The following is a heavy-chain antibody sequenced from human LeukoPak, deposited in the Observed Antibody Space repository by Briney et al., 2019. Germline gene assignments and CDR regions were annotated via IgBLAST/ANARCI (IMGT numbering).Heavy chain of an antibody. CDR2: ISYSGST. CDR1: GGSISSSSYY. D-gene: IGHD6-13*01. CDR3: ASGGSSSWYRWFDP. Sequence: SETLSLTCTVSGGSISSSSYYWGWIRQPPGKGLEWIGDISYSGSTYYNPSLKSRVTISVDTSRNQFSLKLSSVTATDTAVYYCASGGSSSWYRWFDPWGQGTLVTVSS. V-gene: IGHV4-39*01. J-gene: IGHJ5*02.